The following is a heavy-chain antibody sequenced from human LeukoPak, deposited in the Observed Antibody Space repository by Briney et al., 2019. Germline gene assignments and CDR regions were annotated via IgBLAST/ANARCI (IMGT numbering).Heavy chain of an antibody. CDR2: IIPIFGTA. D-gene: IGHD3-22*01. CDR3: ARADDSSGPLSGY. CDR1: GYTFTSYY. J-gene: IGHJ4*02. Sequence: SVKVSCKASGYTFTSYYMHWVRQAPGQGLEWMGGIIPIFGTASYAQKFQGRVTITADESTSTAYMELSSLRSEDTAVYYCARADDSSGPLSGYWGQGTLVTVSS. V-gene: IGHV1-69*13.